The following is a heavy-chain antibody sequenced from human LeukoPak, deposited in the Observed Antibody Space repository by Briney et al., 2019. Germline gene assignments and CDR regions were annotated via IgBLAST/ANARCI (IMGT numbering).Heavy chain of an antibody. CDR2: IIPIFGTA. J-gene: IGHJ4*02. CDR3: ARALGSGFPFDY. CDR1: GGTFSSYA. D-gene: IGHD3-22*01. Sequence: SVKVSCKASGGTFSSYAISWVRQAPGQGLEWMGGIIPIFGTANYAQKFQGRVTITTDVSTSTAYMELSSLRSEDTAVYYCARALGSGFPFDYWGQGTLVTVSS. V-gene: IGHV1-69*05.